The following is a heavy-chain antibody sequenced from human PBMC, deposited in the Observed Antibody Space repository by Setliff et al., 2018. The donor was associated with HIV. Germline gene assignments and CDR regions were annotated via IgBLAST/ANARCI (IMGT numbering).Heavy chain of an antibody. CDR3: ARLPAADGTVDY. CDR2: IIPILSTP. J-gene: IGHJ4*02. CDR1: GGTFSSYA. V-gene: IGHV1-69*13. D-gene: IGHD6-13*01. Sequence: GASVKVSCKAIGGTFSSYAISWVRQAPGQGLEWMGGIIPILSTPNYAQKFQGRVTITADESTSTAYMELSSLRSEDTAVYYCARLPAADGTVDYWGQGTLVTVSS.